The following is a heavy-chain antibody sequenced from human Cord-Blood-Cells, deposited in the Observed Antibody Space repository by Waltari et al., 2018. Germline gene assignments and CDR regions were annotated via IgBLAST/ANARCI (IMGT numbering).Heavy chain of an antibody. J-gene: IGHJ4*02. CDR3: AKDFGSCDY. CDR1: GSTLDEYA. Sequence: EVHMVESGGCLVQTGRSTHLTCAPAGSTLDEYAMDWVRQGPGKGLVWVGGISWNGGSRGYAASVKGRFTISRDNTKTSLYLQMNSVRAEDTALYYCAKDFGSCDYWGQGTLVTVSS. CDR2: ISWNGGSR. V-gene: IGHV3-9*01. D-gene: IGHD1-26*01.